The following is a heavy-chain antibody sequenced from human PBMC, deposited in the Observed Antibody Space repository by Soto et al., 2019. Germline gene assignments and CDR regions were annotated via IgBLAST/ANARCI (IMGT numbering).Heavy chain of an antibody. Sequence: GGSLRLSCAASGFTFSSYAMSWVRQAPGKGLEWVSAISGSGGSTYYADSVKGRFTISRDNSKNTLYLQMNSLRAEDTAVYYCAKGIYCSSTSCYDSDYYYYYMDVWGKGTTVTVSS. V-gene: IGHV3-23*01. J-gene: IGHJ6*03. D-gene: IGHD2-2*01. CDR3: AKGIYCSSTSCYDSDYYYYYMDV. CDR1: GFTFSSYA. CDR2: ISGSGGST.